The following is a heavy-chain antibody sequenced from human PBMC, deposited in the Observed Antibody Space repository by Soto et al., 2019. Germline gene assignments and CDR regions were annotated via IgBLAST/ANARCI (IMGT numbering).Heavy chain of an antibody. V-gene: IGHV1-18*01. Sequence: QVQLVQSGAEVKKPGASVKVSCKASGYTFTSYGISWVRQAPGQGLEWMGWISAYNGKTNYAQKLQGRVTRTTDTSTSTAYMELRSLSADDTALYYCARLPFDDALMLYALDYWGQGTLVTVSS. J-gene: IGHJ4*02. CDR1: GYTFTSYG. CDR3: ARLPFDDALMLYALDY. CDR2: ISAYNGKT. D-gene: IGHD2-8*01.